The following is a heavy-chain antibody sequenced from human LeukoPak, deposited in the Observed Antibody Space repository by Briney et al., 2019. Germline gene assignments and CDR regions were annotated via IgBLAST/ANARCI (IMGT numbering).Heavy chain of an antibody. CDR1: GYTFTAYL. Sequence: ASVKVSCKPSGYTFTAYLLHWVRQASGQGFEWMGWMNPNNGATHYAQKFQGRVSMTRDTSISTAYLDLGSLGSDDSAVYFCVRGIMYGDYGTFDSWGQGTLVTVSS. J-gene: IGHJ4*02. CDR2: MNPNNGAT. D-gene: IGHD4-17*01. CDR3: VRGIMYGDYGTFDS. V-gene: IGHV1-2*02.